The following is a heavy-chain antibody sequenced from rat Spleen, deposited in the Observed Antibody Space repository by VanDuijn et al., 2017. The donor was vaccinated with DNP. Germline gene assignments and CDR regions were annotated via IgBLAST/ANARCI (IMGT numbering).Heavy chain of an antibody. CDR1: GFSLTNYH. D-gene: IGHD1-11*01. Sequence: QVQLKESGPGLVQPSQTLSLTCSFSGFSLTNYHVHWVRQPPGKGLEWMGRIQSGGKTDYNSPFKSRLSITRDTSKSQVFLKMTSVRTEDTAMYFCARDSGIEADWGQGTRVTVSS. J-gene: IGHJ3*01. CDR2: IQSGGKT. V-gene: IGHV2-27*01. CDR3: ARDSGIEAD.